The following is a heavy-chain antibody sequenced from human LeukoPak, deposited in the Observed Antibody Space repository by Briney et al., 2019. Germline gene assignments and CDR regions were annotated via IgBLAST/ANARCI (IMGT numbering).Heavy chain of an antibody. CDR1: EFTFSIYE. CDR3: ARGGSAASSNWFDA. V-gene: IGHV3-48*03. Sequence: GGSLRLSCAASEFTFSIYEVNWVRQTPGKGLEWLSYISSSGNSIYYADSVGGRFTISRDNAKNSLYLQMNSLRVEDTAVYYCARGGSAASSNWFDAWGQGTLVTVSS. J-gene: IGHJ5*02. D-gene: IGHD1-26*01. CDR2: ISSSGNSI.